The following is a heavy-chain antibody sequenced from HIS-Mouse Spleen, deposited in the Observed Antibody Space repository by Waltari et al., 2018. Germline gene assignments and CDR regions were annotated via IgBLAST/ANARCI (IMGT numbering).Heavy chain of an antibody. J-gene: IGHJ4*02. V-gene: IGHV4-59*01. CDR1: GGSISSYY. CDR2: IYYSRNP. Sequence: QVQLQESGPGLVKPSETLSLTCTVSGGSISSYYWCWIRQPPGKGLYWFMYIYYSRNPTYSPSPKSRVTISVDTSKNQFSLKLSSVTAADTAVYYCARMYSSTYYFDYWGQGTLVTVSS. CDR3: ARMYSSTYYFDY. D-gene: IGHD6-13*01.